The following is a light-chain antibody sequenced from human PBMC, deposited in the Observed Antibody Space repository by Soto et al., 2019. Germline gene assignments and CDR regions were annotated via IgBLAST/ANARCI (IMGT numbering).Light chain of an antibody. Sequence: EIVLTQSPDTLSLSPGERATLSCRASQGVAGLFLAWYQQKPGQAPRLLIDGSSNRATGIPERFSGSRSGTDFTLTISSLEPEDFAVYYCQHYGPSPGFTFGPGTKVDIK. CDR3: QHYGPSPGFT. CDR2: GSS. V-gene: IGKV3-20*01. J-gene: IGKJ3*01. CDR1: QGVAGLF.